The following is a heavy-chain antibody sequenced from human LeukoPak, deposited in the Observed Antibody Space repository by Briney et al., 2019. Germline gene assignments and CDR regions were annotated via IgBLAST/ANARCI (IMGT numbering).Heavy chain of an antibody. Sequence: ASVKVSCKASGYTFTSYGISWVRQAPGQGLEWMGWISAYNGNTNYAQKLQGRVTMTTDTSTSTAYMVLRSLRSDDTAVYYCARAYYGSGSYDAFDIWGQGTMVTVSS. V-gene: IGHV1-18*01. D-gene: IGHD3-10*01. CDR3: ARAYYGSGSYDAFDI. CDR2: ISAYNGNT. J-gene: IGHJ3*02. CDR1: GYTFTSYG.